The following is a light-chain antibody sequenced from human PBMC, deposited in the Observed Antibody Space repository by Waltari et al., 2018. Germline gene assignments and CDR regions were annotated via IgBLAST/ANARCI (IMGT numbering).Light chain of an antibody. Sequence: EIVLTQSPGTLSLSPGERATLSCRASESVSSGYVAWYQQKPGQAPRLLIYGASSRATGIPDRCSGSGSGTDFTLTITRLEPEDFAMYYCQQYGYSPLTFGGGTKVEIK. CDR3: QQYGYSPLT. CDR1: ESVSSGY. J-gene: IGKJ4*01. V-gene: IGKV3-20*01. CDR2: GAS.